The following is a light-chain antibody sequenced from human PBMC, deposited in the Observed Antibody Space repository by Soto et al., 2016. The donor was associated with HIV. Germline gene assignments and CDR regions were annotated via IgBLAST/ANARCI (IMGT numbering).Light chain of an antibody. Sequence: SYELTQPLSVSVSPGQTASITCSGNKLGDKYACWYQQKPGQSPVLVIYQDNKRPSGIPERFSGSNSGNTATLTISGTQAMDEADYYCQAWDSGTAVFGGGTKLTVL. CDR3: QAWDSGTAV. CDR1: KLGDKY. J-gene: IGLJ2*01. V-gene: IGLV3-1*01. CDR2: QDN.